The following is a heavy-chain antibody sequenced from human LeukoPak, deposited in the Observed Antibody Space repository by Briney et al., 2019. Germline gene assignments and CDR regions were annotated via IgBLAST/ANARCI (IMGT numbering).Heavy chain of an antibody. CDR3: ASDNYDFWSGYYRGLVY. V-gene: IGHV3-48*01. Sequence: GGSLRLSCAASGFTFSSYSMNWVRQAPGEGLEWVSYISSSRSTIYYADSVKGRFIISRDNGKNPLYLQIDSLRTEDTAVYYCASDNYDFWSGYYRGLVYRGQGTLVTVSS. CDR2: ISSSRSTI. D-gene: IGHD3-3*01. CDR1: GFTFSSYS. J-gene: IGHJ4*02.